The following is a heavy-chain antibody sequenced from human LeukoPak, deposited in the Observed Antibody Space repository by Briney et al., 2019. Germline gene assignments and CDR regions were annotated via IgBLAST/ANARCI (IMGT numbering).Heavy chain of an antibody. CDR2: IYYSGST. V-gene: IGHV4-59*01. J-gene: IGHJ5*02. Sequence: PSETLSLTCTVSGGSISSYNWSWIRQPPGKGLEWIGYIYYSGSTNYNPSLKSRVTISVDTSKNQFSLKLSSVTAADTAVYYCARPLLGFGELPRSNWFGPWGQGALVTVSS. CDR3: ARPLLGFGELPRSNWFGP. D-gene: IGHD3-10*01. CDR1: GGSISSYN.